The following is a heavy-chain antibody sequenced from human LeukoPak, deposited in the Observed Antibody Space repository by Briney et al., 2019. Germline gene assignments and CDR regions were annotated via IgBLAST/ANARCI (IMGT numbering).Heavy chain of an antibody. D-gene: IGHD3-22*01. CDR1: GGSISSGGYS. V-gene: IGHV4-30-2*01. CDR2: IYHSGST. CDR3: ARGLTYYDSSDYYSNIGSNNWFDP. Sequence: SETLSLTCAVSGGSISSGGYSWSWIRQPPGKGLELIGYIYHSGSTYYNPSLKSRVTISVDRSKNQFSLKLSSVTAADTAVYYCARGLTYYDSSDYYSNIGSNNWFDPWGQGTLVTVSS. J-gene: IGHJ5*02.